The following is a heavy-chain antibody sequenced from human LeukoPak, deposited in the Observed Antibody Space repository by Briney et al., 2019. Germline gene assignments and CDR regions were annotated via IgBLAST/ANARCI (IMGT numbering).Heavy chain of an antibody. CDR2: IYYSGST. CDR1: GGSISSYY. V-gene: IGHV4-59*01. D-gene: IGHD5-18*01. Sequence: PSETLSLTCTVSGGSISSYYWRWIRQPPGKGLEWVGYIYYSGSTNYNPSLKSRVTISVDTSKNQFSLKLSSVTAADTAVYYCARDGYSYGYYYYYGMDVWGQGTTVTVSS. CDR3: ARDGYSYGYYYYYGMDV. J-gene: IGHJ6*02.